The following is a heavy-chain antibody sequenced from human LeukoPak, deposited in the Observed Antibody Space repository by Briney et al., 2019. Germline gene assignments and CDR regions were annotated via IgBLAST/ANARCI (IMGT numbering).Heavy chain of an antibody. J-gene: IGHJ3*02. Sequence: GGSLRLSCAASAFTFRTYWMSWVRQAPGKGLEWVAMIKPDGSEKYYVDSVKGLFTISRDNAKNSLYLQMSSLRGEDTAIYYCAREDTVDAFDIWGQGTMVTVSS. CDR1: AFTFRTYW. CDR3: AREDTVDAFDI. CDR2: IKPDGSEK. D-gene: IGHD4-17*01. V-gene: IGHV3-7*01.